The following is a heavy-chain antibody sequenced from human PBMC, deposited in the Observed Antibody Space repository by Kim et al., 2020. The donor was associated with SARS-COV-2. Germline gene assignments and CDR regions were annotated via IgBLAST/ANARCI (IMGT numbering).Heavy chain of an antibody. Sequence: ASVKVSCKASGYTFTSYGITWVRQAPGQGLEWMGWISAYNGNTNYAQKLQGRVTMTTDTSTSTAYMELRSLRSDDTAVYYCARSRITIFGVVINFDYWGQGTLVTGSS. CDR2: ISAYNGNT. V-gene: IGHV1-18*01. D-gene: IGHD3-3*01. CDR1: GYTFTSYG. CDR3: ARSRITIFGVVINFDY. J-gene: IGHJ4*02.